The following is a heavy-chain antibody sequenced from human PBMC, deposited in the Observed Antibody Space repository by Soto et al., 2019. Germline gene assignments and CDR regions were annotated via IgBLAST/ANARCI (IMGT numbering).Heavy chain of an antibody. CDR2: IYYSGST. CDR1: GGSISSYY. V-gene: IGHV4-59*01. D-gene: IGHD4-4*01. J-gene: IGHJ4*02. Sequence: PSETLSLTCTVSGGSISSYYWSWIRQPPGKGLEWIGYIYYSGSTNYNSSLKSRVTISIDTSKNQFSLKLSSVTAADTAVYYCARGTHYSNYASYYFDYWGQGTLVTV. CDR3: ARGTHYSNYASYYFDY.